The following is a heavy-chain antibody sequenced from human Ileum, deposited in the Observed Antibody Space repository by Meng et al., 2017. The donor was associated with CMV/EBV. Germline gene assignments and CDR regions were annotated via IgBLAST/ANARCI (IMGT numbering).Heavy chain of an antibody. V-gene: IGHV1-46*01. CDR1: TSCQ. Sequence: TSCQVLRLRQTTGQGLAWVGMIDPADGGTTYAQRIQDRVTMTSNTSTSTVYVVLRGLRADDTALYFCAREYCTTYRCSYNPHWYDPWGQGTLVTVSS. CDR3: AREYCTTYRCSYNPHWYDP. CDR2: IDPADGGT. D-gene: IGHD2-8*01. J-gene: IGHJ5*02.